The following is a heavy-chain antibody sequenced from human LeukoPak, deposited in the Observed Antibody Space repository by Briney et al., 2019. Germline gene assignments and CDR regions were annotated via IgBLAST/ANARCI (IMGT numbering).Heavy chain of an antibody. V-gene: IGHV3-33*01. J-gene: IGHJ3*02. Sequence: PGGSLRLSCTGSGFTFGDYAMSWVRQAPGKGLEWVAVIWYDGSNKYYADSVKGRFTISRDNSKNTLYLQMNSLRAEDTAVYYCARDFTVRGVIIGAFDIWGQGTMVTVSS. CDR3: ARDFTVRGVIIGAFDI. CDR2: IWYDGSNK. CDR1: GFTFGDYA. D-gene: IGHD3-10*01.